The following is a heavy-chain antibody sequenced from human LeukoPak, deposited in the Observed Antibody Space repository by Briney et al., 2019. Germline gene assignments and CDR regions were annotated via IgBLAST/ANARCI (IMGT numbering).Heavy chain of an antibody. J-gene: IGHJ3*02. Sequence: GESLKISCKGSGYSFTSYWIGWVRQMPGKGLEWMGIIYPGDSDTRYSPSFQGQVTISADKSISTAYLQWSGLKASDTAMYYCARPSFSGGSGSYAFDIWGQGTMVTVSS. CDR2: IYPGDSDT. D-gene: IGHD3-10*01. CDR1: GYSFTSYW. V-gene: IGHV5-51*01. CDR3: ARPSFSGGSGSYAFDI.